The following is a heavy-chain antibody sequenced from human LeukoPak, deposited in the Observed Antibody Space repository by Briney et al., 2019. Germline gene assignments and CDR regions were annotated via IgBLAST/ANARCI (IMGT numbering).Heavy chain of an antibody. D-gene: IGHD3-22*01. CDR1: GYTFTSYY. V-gene: IGHV1-46*01. CDR2: INPSGGST. CDR3: ARDPPIQQDSSDSSGYYPHYYFDY. J-gene: IGHJ4*02. Sequence: GASVKVSCKASGYTFTSYYMHWVGQAPGQGLGWMGIINPSGGSTSYAQKFQGRVTMTRDTSTSTVYLELSSLRSEDTAVYNCARDPPIQQDSSDSSGYYPHYYFDYWGQGTLVTVSS.